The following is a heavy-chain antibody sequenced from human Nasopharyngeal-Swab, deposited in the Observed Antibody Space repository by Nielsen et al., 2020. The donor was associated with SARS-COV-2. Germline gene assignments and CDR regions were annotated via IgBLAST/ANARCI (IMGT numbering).Heavy chain of an antibody. CDR1: GFTFSSYA. CDR3: AKDMEVRYFDWLSPSYYYYGMDV. CDR2: ISGSGGST. V-gene: IGHV3-23*01. Sequence: GESLKISCAASGFTFSSYAMSWVHQAPGKGLEWVSAISGSGGSTYYADSVKGRFTISRDNSKNTLYLQMNSLRAEDTAVYYCAKDMEVRYFDWLSPSYYYYGMDVWGQGTTVTVSS. J-gene: IGHJ6*02. D-gene: IGHD3-9*01.